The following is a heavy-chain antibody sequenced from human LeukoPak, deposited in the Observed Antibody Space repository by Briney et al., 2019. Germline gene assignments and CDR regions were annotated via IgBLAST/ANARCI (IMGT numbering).Heavy chain of an antibody. D-gene: IGHD3-22*01. CDR2: IIPIFGTA. CDR3: ARDSSGYSSIDY. CDR1: GGTFSSYA. Sequence: EASVRVSSKASGGTFSSYAISWVRQAPGQGLEWMGGIIPIFGTANYAQKFQGRVTITADESTSTAYMELSSLRSEDTAVYYCARDSSGYSSIDYWGQGTLVTVSS. V-gene: IGHV1-69*13. J-gene: IGHJ4*02.